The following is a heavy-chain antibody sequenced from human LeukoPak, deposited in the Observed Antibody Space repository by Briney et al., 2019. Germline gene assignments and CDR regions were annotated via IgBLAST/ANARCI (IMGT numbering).Heavy chain of an antibody. CDR2: INPNTGGT. J-gene: IGHJ4*02. Sequence: ASVKVSCKASGYTFTGYYIHWVRQAPGQGLEWMGRINPNTGGTNYEQKFQGRVTMIRDTSISTAYMELSRLTSDDTAVYYCARDGWGAPGTLDFWGQGTLVTVSS. D-gene: IGHD1-1*01. CDR3: ARDGWGAPGTLDF. CDR1: GYTFTGYY. V-gene: IGHV1-2*06.